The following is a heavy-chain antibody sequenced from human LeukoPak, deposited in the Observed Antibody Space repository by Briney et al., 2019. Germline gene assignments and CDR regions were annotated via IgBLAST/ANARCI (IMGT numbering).Heavy chain of an antibody. D-gene: IGHD6-13*01. CDR2: ISSSSSYI. V-gene: IGHV3-21*01. CDR1: GFTFSSYS. J-gene: IGHJ3*02. Sequence: PGGSLRLSCAASGFTFSSYSMNWVRQAPGKGLEWVSSISSSSSYIYYAVSVKGRFTISRDNAKNSLYLQMNSLRAEDTAVYYCARDWAAAGTDDAFDIWGQGTMVTVSS. CDR3: ARDWAAAGTDDAFDI.